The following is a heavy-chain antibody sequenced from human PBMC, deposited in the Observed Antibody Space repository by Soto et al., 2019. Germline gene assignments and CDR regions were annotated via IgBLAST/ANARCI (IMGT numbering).Heavy chain of an antibody. J-gene: IGHJ4*02. V-gene: IGHV1-18*01. Sequence: QVQLVQSGGEMKEPGASVKVSCKASGYTFTNYGISWLRQAPGQGPEWLGWINGYNGKTDYTQKIQGRVTMTTDTATTTAYLELRSLTFDDAAVYYCARGGSGYEDYWGQGTLVTVSS. CDR2: INGYNGKT. D-gene: IGHD5-12*01. CDR1: GYTFTNYG. CDR3: ARGGSGYEDY.